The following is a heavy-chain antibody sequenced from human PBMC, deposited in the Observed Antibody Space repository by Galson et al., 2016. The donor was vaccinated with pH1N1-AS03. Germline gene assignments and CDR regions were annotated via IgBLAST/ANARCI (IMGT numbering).Heavy chain of an antibody. J-gene: IGHJ2*01. CDR1: GFSLSTTGVG. D-gene: IGHD3-10*01. Sequence: PALVKPTQTLTLTCSFSGFSLSTTGVGVGWIRQPPGKALEYLGLIYWDDDRRYRQSLNSRLTITKDTSKNQVLLRLTNVDPVDTGTYYCARRRAEMSGNWYFDLWGRGTLVTVSS. CDR2: IYWDDDR. V-gene: IGHV2-5*02. CDR3: ARRRAEMSGNWYFDL.